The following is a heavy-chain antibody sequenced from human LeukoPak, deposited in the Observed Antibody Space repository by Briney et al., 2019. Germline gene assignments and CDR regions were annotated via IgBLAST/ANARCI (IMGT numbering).Heavy chain of an antibody. V-gene: IGHV3-53*01. CDR2: MYSGGTT. D-gene: IGHD5-18*01. J-gene: IGHJ4*02. CDR3: ARGRKYTSGYRVTELGSGYSDY. Sequence: GGSLRLSCAVSGFTVSGDYMSWVRQAPGKGLEWVSVMYSGGTTYYADSVKGRFTISRDNSKNTLYLQMNSLRVEDTAVYYCARGRKYTSGYRVTELGSGYSDYWGQGTLVTVSS. CDR1: GFTVSGDY.